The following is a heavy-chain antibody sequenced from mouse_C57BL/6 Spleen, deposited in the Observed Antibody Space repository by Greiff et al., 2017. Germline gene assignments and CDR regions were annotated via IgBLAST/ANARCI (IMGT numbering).Heavy chain of an antibody. V-gene: IGHV1-78*01. Sequence: QVQLQQSDAELVKPGASVKISCKVSGYTFTDHTIHWMKQRPEQGLEWIGYIYPRDGSTKYNEKFKGKATLTADKSSSTAYMQLNSLTSEDSAVYFCANPYYYGSSYEYFDVWGTGTTVTVSS. CDR1: GYTFTDHT. CDR2: IYPRDGST. J-gene: IGHJ1*03. CDR3: ANPYYYGSSYEYFDV. D-gene: IGHD1-1*01.